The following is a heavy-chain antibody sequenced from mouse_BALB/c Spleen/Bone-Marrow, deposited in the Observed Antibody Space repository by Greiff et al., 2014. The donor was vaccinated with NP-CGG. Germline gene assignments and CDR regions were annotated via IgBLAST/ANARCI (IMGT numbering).Heavy chain of an antibody. Sequence: VQLQQSGPELVKPGASVKISCKASGYTFTDYYINWVKQKPGQGLEWIGWIYPGGGNTKYNEKFKGKATLTADTSSSTAYMQLSSLTSEDTAVYFCARPPYYYGSSYYWYFDVWGAGTTVTVSS. J-gene: IGHJ1*01. CDR1: GYTFTDYY. D-gene: IGHD1-1*01. V-gene: IGHV1-84*02. CDR2: IYPGGGNT. CDR3: ARPPYYYGSSYYWYFDV.